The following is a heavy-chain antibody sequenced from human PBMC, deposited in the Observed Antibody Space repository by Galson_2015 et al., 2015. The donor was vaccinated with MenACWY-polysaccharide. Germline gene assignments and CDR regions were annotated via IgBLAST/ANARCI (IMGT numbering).Heavy chain of an antibody. CDR1: GDSVSSNSAA. Sequence: CAISGDSVSSNSAAWNWIRQSPSRGLEWLGRTFYRSKWYNDYAVSVKSRITINPDASKNQFSLQLGSVTPEDTAVYYCARDPLDSVRIVYSMRYDHWGQGTLVTVSS. V-gene: IGHV6-1*01. J-gene: IGHJ4*02. CDR2: TFYRSKWYN. CDR3: ARDPLDSVRIVYSMRYDH. D-gene: IGHD2/OR15-2a*01.